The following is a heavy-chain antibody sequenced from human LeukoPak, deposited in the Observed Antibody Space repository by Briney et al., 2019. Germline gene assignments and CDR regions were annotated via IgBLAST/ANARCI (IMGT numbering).Heavy chain of an antibody. CDR2: SYTSGST. V-gene: IGHV4-61*02. Sequence: SETLSLTCTVSSGSISSCSYYWSWIRQPAWKGLEWIGRSYTSGSTNYNPSPKSRVTISAYTYKNQFSLKLSSVTAPDTTVDYCGRDRIQLWYQHDACDIWGQGTMVTVSS. J-gene: IGHJ3*02. CDR3: GRDRIQLWYQHDACDI. CDR1: SGSISSCSYY. D-gene: IGHD5-18*01.